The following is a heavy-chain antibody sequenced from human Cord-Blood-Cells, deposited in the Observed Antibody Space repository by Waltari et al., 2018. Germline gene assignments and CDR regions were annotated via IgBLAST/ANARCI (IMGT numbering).Heavy chain of an antibody. CDR2: INHSGST. CDR1: GGSFSGYS. CDR3: ARHGDRRGSYYFQH. J-gene: IGHJ1*01. V-gene: IGHV4-34*01. Sequence: QVQLQQWGAGLLKPSETLSLTCAVYGGSFSGYSWSWIRQPPGKGLEWIGEINHSGSTNYNPSLKSRVTISVDTSKNQFSLKLSSVTAADTAVYYCARHGDRRGSYYFQHWGQGTLVTVSS. D-gene: IGHD1-26*01.